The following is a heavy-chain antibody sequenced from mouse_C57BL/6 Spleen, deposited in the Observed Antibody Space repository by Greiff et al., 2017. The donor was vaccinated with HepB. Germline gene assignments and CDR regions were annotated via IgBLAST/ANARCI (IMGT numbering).Heavy chain of an antibody. Sequence: QVQLQQPGAELVRPGSSVKLSCKASGYTFTSYWMDWVKQRPGQGLEWIGNIYPSDSETHYNQKFKDKATLTVDKSSSTAYMQLSSLTSEDSAVYYCARGNYYGSSSPFAMDYWGQGTSVTVSS. CDR1: GYTFTSYW. V-gene: IGHV1-61*01. D-gene: IGHD1-1*01. CDR3: ARGNYYGSSSPFAMDY. CDR2: IYPSDSET. J-gene: IGHJ4*01.